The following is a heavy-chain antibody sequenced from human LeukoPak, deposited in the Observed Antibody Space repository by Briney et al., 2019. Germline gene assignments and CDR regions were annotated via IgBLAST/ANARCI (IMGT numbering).Heavy chain of an antibody. CDR2: IKSKTDGGAA. Sequence: TGESLRLSCAASGFTFTNAWMSWVRQPPGKGLEWVGRIKSKTDGGAADYAAPVKGRFSISRDDSKNTLCLQMNSLRTGDTAVYYCTTDPGDYEDYWGQGTLVTVSS. CDR1: GFTFTNAW. V-gene: IGHV3-15*01. J-gene: IGHJ4*02. D-gene: IGHD4-17*01. CDR3: TTDPGDYEDY.